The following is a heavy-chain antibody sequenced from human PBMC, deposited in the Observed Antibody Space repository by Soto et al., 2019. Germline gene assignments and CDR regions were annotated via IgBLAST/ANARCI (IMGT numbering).Heavy chain of an antibody. CDR2: INHSGST. CDR3: ARGLPARDADY. Sequence: SETLSLTCAVYGGSFSGYYWSWIRQPPGKGLEWIGEINHSGSTNYNPSLKSRVTISVDTSKNQFSLKLSSVTAADTAVYYCARGLPARDADYWGQGTLVTVSS. J-gene: IGHJ4*02. V-gene: IGHV4-34*01. CDR1: GGSFSGYY.